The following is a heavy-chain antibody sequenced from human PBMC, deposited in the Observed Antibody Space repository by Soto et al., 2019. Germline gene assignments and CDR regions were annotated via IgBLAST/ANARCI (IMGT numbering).Heavy chain of an antibody. CDR1: GGSFSSYY. CDR3: ARGDYGDFEVEYKGLDP. CDR2: VNHSGST. J-gene: IGHJ5*02. D-gene: IGHD4-17*01. Sequence: AETFSLTLAVYGGSFSSYYWSWIRQPPGKGLEWIGEVNHSGSTKYNPALKSRVTISIDTSKNKFSLKLSSVTAADTAVYYCARGDYGDFEVEYKGLDPGGQGNLFT. V-gene: IGHV4-34*01.